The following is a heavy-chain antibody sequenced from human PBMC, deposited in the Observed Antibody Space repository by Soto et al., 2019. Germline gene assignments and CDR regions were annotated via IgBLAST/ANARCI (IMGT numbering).Heavy chain of an antibody. CDR3: AKGPLGGGNYDLDY. CDR2: ISSSGGST. V-gene: IGHV3-23*01. J-gene: IGHJ4*02. CDR1: GFTFTNYA. D-gene: IGHD4-4*01. Sequence: GRSLRLSCAASGFTFTNYAMNWVRQAPGKGLEWVSAISSSGGSTYFADSVKGRFTISRDNSKSTVYLQMNSLRAEDTAVYYCAKGPLGGGNYDLDYWGQGNMVTVSS.